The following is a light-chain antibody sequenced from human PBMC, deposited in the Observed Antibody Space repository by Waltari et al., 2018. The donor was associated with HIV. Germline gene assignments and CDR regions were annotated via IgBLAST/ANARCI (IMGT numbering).Light chain of an antibody. V-gene: IGLV1-47*01. CDR2: RNN. CDR3: AAWDDSRIGWV. Sequence: QSVLTQPPSASGTPGQRVTISCSGSSSNIGSNYVYWYQQLPGTAPKLLIYRNNRRPSGVPDRCSGSKSGTSASLAISGLRSEDEAEYYCAAWDDSRIGWVFGGGTKLTVL. CDR1: SSNIGSNY. J-gene: IGLJ3*02.